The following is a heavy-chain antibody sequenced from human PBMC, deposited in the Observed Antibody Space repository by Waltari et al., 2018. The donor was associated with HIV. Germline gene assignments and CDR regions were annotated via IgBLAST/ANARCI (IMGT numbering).Heavy chain of an antibody. J-gene: IGHJ4*02. CDR3: ARDDVLTGYASLFDF. V-gene: IGHV3-7*01. D-gene: IGHD3-9*01. Sequence: VQLVESGGGLVQPGGSLRLSCAASGFTFSSYWMTWGRQAPGKGVEWVAKINKEGSETSYVDAVKGRFTSFRDNAKNSLFLQMNGLRVEDTSIYYCARDDVLTGYASLFDFWGQGTLVTVSS. CDR2: INKEGSET. CDR1: GFTFSSYW.